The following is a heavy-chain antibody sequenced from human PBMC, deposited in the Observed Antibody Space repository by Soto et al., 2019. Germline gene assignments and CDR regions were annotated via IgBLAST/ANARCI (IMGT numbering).Heavy chain of an antibody. CDR1: GFTFSSYG. Sequence: PGGSLRLSCAASGFTFSSYGMHWVRQAPGKGLEWVAVIWYDGSNKYYADSVKGRFTISRDNSKNTLYLQMNSLRVEDTAVYYCAREMIVVVHPPIDYWGQGTLVTVS. D-gene: IGHD3-22*01. J-gene: IGHJ4*02. V-gene: IGHV3-33*01. CDR3: AREMIVVVHPPIDY. CDR2: IWYDGSNK.